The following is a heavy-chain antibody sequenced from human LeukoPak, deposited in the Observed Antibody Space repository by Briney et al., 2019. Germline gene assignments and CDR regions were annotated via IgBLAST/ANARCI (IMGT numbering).Heavy chain of an antibody. V-gene: IGHV3-7*01. CDR1: GFTFSSYW. D-gene: IGHD6-13*01. J-gene: IGHJ6*03. Sequence: TGGSLRLSCAASGFTFSSYWMSWVRQAPGKGLEWVANIKQDVSEKYYVDSVKGRFTISRDNAKNSLYLQMNSLRAEDTAVYYCARALLSSWYYYYYMDVWGKGTTVTVSS. CDR3: ARALLSSWYYYYYMDV. CDR2: IKQDVSEK.